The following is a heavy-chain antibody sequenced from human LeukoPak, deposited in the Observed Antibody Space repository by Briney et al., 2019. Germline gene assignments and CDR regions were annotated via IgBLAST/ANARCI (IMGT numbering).Heavy chain of an antibody. V-gene: IGHV3-7*03. CDR1: GFTFSSYA. D-gene: IGHD3-3*01. CDR2: IKLDGSEK. J-gene: IGHJ4*02. CDR3: ARDQYDTWSRRGNFDS. Sequence: GGSLRLSCSASGFTFSSYAMHWVRQAPGKGLEWVANIKLDGSEKSYVDSVKGRFTISRDNTKNSLYLQMNSLRVEDTAVFYCARDQYDTWSRRGNFDSWGQGTLVIVSS.